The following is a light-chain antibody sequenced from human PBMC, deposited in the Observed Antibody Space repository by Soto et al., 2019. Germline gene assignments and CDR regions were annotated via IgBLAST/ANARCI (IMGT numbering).Light chain of an antibody. J-gene: IGKJ5*01. V-gene: IGKV1-8*01. Sequence: AIRMTQSPSSLSASPGDRVTITCRASQGISSYLAWYHQKPGKAPKRRIYAASTLQSGVPSRFSGSESGTEFTLTISSLQSEDFAVYYCHHYHNWPMTFGQGTRLEI. CDR3: HHYHNWPMT. CDR1: QGISSY. CDR2: AAS.